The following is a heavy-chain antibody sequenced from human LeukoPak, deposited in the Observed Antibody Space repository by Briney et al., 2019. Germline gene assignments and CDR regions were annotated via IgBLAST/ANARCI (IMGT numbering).Heavy chain of an antibody. CDR1: GDSVSSTTAT. Sequence: SQTLSLTCAVSGDSVSSTTATWNWIRQSPSRGLEWLGRTYYRSEWKSDYAVSMKSRIIISPDTSKNQFSLHLNSVTADDTAMYYCARSAYFQEHLQYWGQGTPVTASP. V-gene: IGHV6-1*01. CDR2: TYYRSEWKS. CDR3: ARSAYFQEHLQY. J-gene: IGHJ1*01. D-gene: IGHD2-21*01.